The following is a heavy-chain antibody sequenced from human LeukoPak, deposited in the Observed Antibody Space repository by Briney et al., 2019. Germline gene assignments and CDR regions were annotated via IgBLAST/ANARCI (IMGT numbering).Heavy chain of an antibody. CDR2: ISGSGGST. CDR3: TTPQPTYYYGSGSSYYFDY. V-gene: IGHV3-23*01. CDR1: GFTFSSYA. D-gene: IGHD3-10*01. J-gene: IGHJ4*02. Sequence: PGGSLRLSCAASGFTFSSYAMSWVRQAPGKGLEWVSAISGSGGSTYYADSVKGRFTISRDNSKNTLYLQMNSLRAEDTAVYYCTTPQPTYYYGSGSSYYFDYWGQGTLVTVSS.